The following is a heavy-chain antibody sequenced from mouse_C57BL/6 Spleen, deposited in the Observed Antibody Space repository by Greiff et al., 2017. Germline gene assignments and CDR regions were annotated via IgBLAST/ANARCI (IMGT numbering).Heavy chain of an antibody. J-gene: IGHJ3*01. CDR2: INPYNGDT. V-gene: IGHV1-20*01. CDR1: GYSFTGYF. CDR3: ARHYGNPAWFAY. D-gene: IGHD2-1*01. Sequence: EVQVVESGPELVKPGDSVKISCKASGYSFTGYFMNWVMQSHGKSLEWIGRINPYNGDTFYNQKFKGKATLTVDKSSSTAHMELRSLTSEDSAVYYCARHYGNPAWFAYWGQGALVTVA.